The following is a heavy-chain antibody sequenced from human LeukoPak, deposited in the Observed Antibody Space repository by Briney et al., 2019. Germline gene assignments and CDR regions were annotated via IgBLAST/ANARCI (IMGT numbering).Heavy chain of an antibody. Sequence: GGSLRLSCAASGFRFSSYAMSWVRQAPGKGLEWVSAISSSGSNTNYANSVKGRFIISRDNYNTKLYLQMKSLRAEGTAIYYCAKALTDELMSRSHYDFWSGYHPSGTVYYYMDVWGKGTTVTVSS. V-gene: IGHV3-23*01. CDR3: AKALTDELMSRSHYDFWSGYHPSGTVYYYMDV. J-gene: IGHJ6*03. CDR2: ISSSGSNT. CDR1: GFRFSSYA. D-gene: IGHD3-3*01.